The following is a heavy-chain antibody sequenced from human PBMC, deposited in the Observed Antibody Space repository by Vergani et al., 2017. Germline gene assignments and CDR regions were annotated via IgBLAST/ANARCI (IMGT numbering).Heavy chain of an antibody. CDR2: IYHSGST. V-gene: IGHV4-4*02. CDR1: GGSISSSNW. J-gene: IGHJ4*02. D-gene: IGHD3-22*01. CDR3: ARGGALSSFYYDSSGYYSLDY. Sequence: QVQLQESGPGLVKPSGTLSLTCAVSGGSISSSNWWSWVRQPPGKGLEWIGEIYHSGSTNNNPSLKSRVTISVYKSKNQFSLKLSSVTAADTAVYYCARGGALSSFYYDSSGYYSLDYWGQGTLVTVSS.